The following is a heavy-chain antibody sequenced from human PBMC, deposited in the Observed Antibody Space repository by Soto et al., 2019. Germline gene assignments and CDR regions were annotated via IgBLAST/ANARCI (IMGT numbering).Heavy chain of an antibody. CDR2: ISWDGSNR. D-gene: IGHD3-3*01. Sequence: PGGSLRLSCAASGFTFDEYAMHWVRQPPGKGLEWVSLISWDGSNRYYADSVQDRFTISRDNSKYSLYLEMNSLRPEDTALYYCAKDISRGPTKNYDFWSGPDYWGQGTLVTVSS. J-gene: IGHJ4*02. CDR3: AKDISRGPTKNYDFWSGPDY. V-gene: IGHV3-43D*04. CDR1: GFTFDEYA.